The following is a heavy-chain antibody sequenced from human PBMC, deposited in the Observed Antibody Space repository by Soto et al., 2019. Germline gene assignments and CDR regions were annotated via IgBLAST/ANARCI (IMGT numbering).Heavy chain of an antibody. CDR2: ISSSGSTI. CDR3: ARDGLGYCSGGSCYADYGMEV. Sequence: GGSLRLSCAASGFTFSSYEMNWVRQAPGKGLEWVSYISSSGSTIYYADSVKGRFTISRDNAKNSLYLQMNSLRAEDTAVYYCARDGLGYCSGGSCYADYGMEVWGQGTTGTVSS. V-gene: IGHV3-48*03. J-gene: IGHJ6*02. D-gene: IGHD2-15*01. CDR1: GFTFSSYE.